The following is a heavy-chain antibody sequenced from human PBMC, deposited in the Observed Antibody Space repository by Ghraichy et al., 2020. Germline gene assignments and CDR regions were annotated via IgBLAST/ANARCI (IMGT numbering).Heavy chain of an antibody. J-gene: IGHJ4*02. CDR3: ARGGIAVPLRLDY. Sequence: GGSLGLSCAASGFTFSSYAMHWVRQAPGKGLEWVAVISYDGSNKYYADSVKGRFTVSRDNSKNTLYLQMNSLRAEDTAVYYCARGGIAVPLRLDYWGQGTLVTVSS. CDR1: GFTFSSYA. V-gene: IGHV3-30*04. D-gene: IGHD6-19*01. CDR2: ISYDGSNK.